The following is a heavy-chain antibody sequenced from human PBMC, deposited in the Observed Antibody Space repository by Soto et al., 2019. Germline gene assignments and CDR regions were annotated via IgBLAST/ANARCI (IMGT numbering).Heavy chain of an antibody. CDR3: ARLPNKSPQN. CDR2: ISTDASST. V-gene: IGHV3-74*01. CDR1: GFTFSRYW. J-gene: IGHJ1*01. Sequence: EVQLVESGGGLVQPGGSLRLSCAASGFTFSRYWMHWVRQAPGKGLVWVSSISTDASSTSYADPVKGRFTISRDNAKNTLYLQLNSVRAEDTAVYYCARLPNKSPQNWGQGTLVIGSP.